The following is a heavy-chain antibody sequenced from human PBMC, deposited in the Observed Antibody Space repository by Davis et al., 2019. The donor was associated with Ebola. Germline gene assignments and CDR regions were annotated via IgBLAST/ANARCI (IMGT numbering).Heavy chain of an antibody. J-gene: IGHJ4*02. D-gene: IGHD3-16*02. CDR3: ATPRGYDYVWGSYRLDY. CDR2: ISYDGSDK. V-gene: IGHV3-30*03. Sequence: PGGSLRLSCAASEFTFSSYGFHWVRQAPGMGLEWVAVISYDGSDKYYADSVKGRFTISRDNSKNTLYLQMNSLRPEDTAVYYCATPRGYDYVWGSYRLDYWGQGTLVTVSS. CDR1: EFTFSSYG.